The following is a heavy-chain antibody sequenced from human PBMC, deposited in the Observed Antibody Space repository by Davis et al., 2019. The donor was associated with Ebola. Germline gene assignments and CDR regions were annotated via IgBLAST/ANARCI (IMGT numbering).Heavy chain of an antibody. Sequence: GESLKISCAASGFSFSDYYMSWIRQAPGKGLEWVSYISISSGFTNYADSVKGRFTISGDNAKNSLYLQMNSLRAEDTAVYYCARGPRKMATTNFDYWGQGTLVTVSS. CDR1: GFSFSDYY. CDR2: ISISSGFT. V-gene: IGHV3-11*06. D-gene: IGHD5-24*01. CDR3: ARGPRKMATTNFDY. J-gene: IGHJ4*02.